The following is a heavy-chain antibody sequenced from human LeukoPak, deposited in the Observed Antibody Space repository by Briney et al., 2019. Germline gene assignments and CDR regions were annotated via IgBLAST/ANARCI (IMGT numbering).Heavy chain of an antibody. CDR3: ARDLRYCSSASCSENGAFDI. CDR1: GFTFSTYW. CDR2: IKQDGSEK. Sequence: PGGSLRLSCAASGFTFSTYWMSWVRQAPGKGLEWVANIKQDGSEKYYVDSVKGRFTISRDNAKNSLFLQMNSLRAEDTAVYYCARDLRYCSSASCSENGAFDIWGQGTMVTVSS. D-gene: IGHD2-2*01. J-gene: IGHJ3*02. V-gene: IGHV3-7*01.